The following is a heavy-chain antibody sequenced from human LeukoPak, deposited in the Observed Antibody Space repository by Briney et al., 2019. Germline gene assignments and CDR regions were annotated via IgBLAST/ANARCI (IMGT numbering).Heavy chain of an antibody. CDR1: GGSINNGAYY. D-gene: IGHD3-22*01. V-gene: IGHV4-31*03. Sequence: PSETLSLTCSVSGGSINNGAYYWSWIRQHPVKGLEWIGYIYYSGSTYYNPSLKSRVSISIDTSKNQFSLKLNSVTPADAAVYYCARESPHYDRGGYYLDSWGQGTLVTVSS. CDR2: IYYSGST. J-gene: IGHJ4*02. CDR3: ARESPHYDRGGYYLDS.